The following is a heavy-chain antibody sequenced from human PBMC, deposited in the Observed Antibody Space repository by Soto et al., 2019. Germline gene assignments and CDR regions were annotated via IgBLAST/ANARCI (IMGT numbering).Heavy chain of an antibody. CDR2: ISSSSSYI. D-gene: IGHD6-19*01. Sequence: GSLRLSCAASGFTFSSYSMNWVRQAPGKGLEWVSSISSSSSYIYYADSVKGRFTISRDNAKNSLYLQMNSLRAEDTAVYYCARGTGSSNAFDIWGQGTMVTVSS. J-gene: IGHJ3*02. V-gene: IGHV3-21*01. CDR3: ARGTGSSNAFDI. CDR1: GFTFSSYS.